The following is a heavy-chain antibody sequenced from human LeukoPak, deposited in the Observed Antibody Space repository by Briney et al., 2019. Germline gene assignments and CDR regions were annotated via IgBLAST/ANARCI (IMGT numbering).Heavy chain of an antibody. CDR3: XXXXXXXXXXXSCSWVGMDV. D-gene: IGHD2-2*01. J-gene: IGHJ6*02. V-gene: IGHV4-30-2*01. CDR1: GGSISSGGYS. Sequence: DPSETLSLTCAVSGGSISSGGYSWSWIRQPPGKGLEWIGYIYHSGSTYYNPSLKSRVTISVDRSKNQFSLKLSSVTAADTAVYXXXXXXXXXXXXXSCSWVGMDVWGQGTTVTVSS. CDR2: IYHSGST.